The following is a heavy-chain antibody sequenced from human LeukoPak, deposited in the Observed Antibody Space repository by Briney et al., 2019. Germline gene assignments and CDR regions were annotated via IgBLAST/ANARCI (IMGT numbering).Heavy chain of an antibody. CDR2: TRGDGSKN. Sequence: GGSLTPSCAASGFNFRNYGMHWVRQAPGQGLEWVAYTRGDGSKNWYGDSVKGRFTISRDNSKSTLYLQMNSLRGEDTAVYYCANGDCRGGRCSSGAYWGQGTLVTVSS. CDR1: GFNFRNYG. V-gene: IGHV3-30*02. J-gene: IGHJ4*02. CDR3: ANGDCRGGRCSSGAY. D-gene: IGHD2-15*01.